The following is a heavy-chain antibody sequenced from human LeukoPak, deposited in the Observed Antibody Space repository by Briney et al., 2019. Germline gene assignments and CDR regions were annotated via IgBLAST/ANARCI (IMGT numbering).Heavy chain of an antibody. V-gene: IGHV4-39*07. CDR2: IYYSGST. CDR1: GGSISSSSYY. D-gene: IGHD3-16*02. Sequence: SETLSLTCTVSGGSISSSSYYWGWIRQPPGKGLEWIGSIYYSGSTYYNPSLKSRVTISVDTSKNQFSLKLSSVTAADTAVYYCAREAGLRLGELSFDYWGQGTLVTVSS. CDR3: AREAGLRLGELSFDY. J-gene: IGHJ4*02.